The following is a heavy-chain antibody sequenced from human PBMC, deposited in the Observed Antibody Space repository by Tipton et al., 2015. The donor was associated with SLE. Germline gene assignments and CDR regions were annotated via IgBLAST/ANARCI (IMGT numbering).Heavy chain of an antibody. Sequence: TLSLTCTVSGGSISSHYWSWIRQPPGKGLEWIGYIYYSGSTNHNPSLKSRGTISVDTSKNQFSLKLSSVTAADTAVYYCARDRGLGYWPGYFDYWGQGTLVTVSS. CDR3: ARDRGLGYWPGYFDY. V-gene: IGHV4-59*11. CDR2: IYYSGST. D-gene: IGHD3-10*01. CDR1: GGSISSHY. J-gene: IGHJ4*02.